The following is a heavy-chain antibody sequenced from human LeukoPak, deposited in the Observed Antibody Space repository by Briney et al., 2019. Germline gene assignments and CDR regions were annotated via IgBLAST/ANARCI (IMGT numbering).Heavy chain of an antibody. CDR3: ARRGEGYYDSSGEFDY. Sequence: SETLSLTCTVSGGSISSSSYYWGWIRQPPGKGLEWIGSIYYSGSTYYNPSLKSRVTISVDTSKNQFSLKLSSVTAADTAVYYCARRGEGYYDSSGEFDYWGQGTLVTVSS. CDR1: GGSISSSSYY. J-gene: IGHJ4*02. V-gene: IGHV4-39*01. D-gene: IGHD3-22*01. CDR2: IYYSGST.